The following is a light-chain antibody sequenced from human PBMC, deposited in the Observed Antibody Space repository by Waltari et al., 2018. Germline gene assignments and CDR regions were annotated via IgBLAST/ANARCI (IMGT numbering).Light chain of an antibody. Sequence: QSALTQPASVSGSPGQSITISCSGTDSDVGAYDFVSWYQQHPGKAPHLIIYEVSNRPSGMSMRCSASKSGNTASLIISGIQAEDEADYYCSSYTTSSAPGVFGTGTRVTVL. CDR1: DSDVGAYDF. J-gene: IGLJ1*01. CDR3: SSYTTSSAPGV. V-gene: IGLV2-14*01. CDR2: EVS.